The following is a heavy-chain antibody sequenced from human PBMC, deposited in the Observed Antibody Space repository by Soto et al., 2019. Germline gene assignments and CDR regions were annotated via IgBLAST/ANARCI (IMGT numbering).Heavy chain of an antibody. V-gene: IGHV3-7*01. CDR3: ASDSSSYGMDV. Sequence: EVQLVESGGGLVQPGGSLRLSCAASGFTFSSYWMSWVRQAPGKGLEWVANIKQDGTEKYYVDSVKGRFTISRDNAKNSLYLQMNSLRAEDTAVYYCASDSSSYGMDVWGQGTTVTVSS. CDR2: IKQDGTEK. J-gene: IGHJ6*02. CDR1: GFTFSSYW. D-gene: IGHD6-6*01.